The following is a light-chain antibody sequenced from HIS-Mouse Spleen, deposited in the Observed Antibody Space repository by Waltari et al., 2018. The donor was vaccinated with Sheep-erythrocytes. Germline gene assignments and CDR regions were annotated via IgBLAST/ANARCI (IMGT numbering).Light chain of an antibody. J-gene: IGLJ3*02. CDR3: SSYAGSNNWV. V-gene: IGLV2-8*01. CDR2: EVS. Sequence: QSALTQPPSASGSPAHAVTISSTGTSSDVGGYNYVSWYQQHPDKAPKLMIYEVSKRPSGVPDRFSGLQAEDEADYYCSSYAGSNNWVFGGGTKLTVL. CDR1: SSDVGGYNY.